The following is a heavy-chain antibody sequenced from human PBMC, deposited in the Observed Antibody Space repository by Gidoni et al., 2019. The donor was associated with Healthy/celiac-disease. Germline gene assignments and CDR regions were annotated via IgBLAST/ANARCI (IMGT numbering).Heavy chain of an antibody. Sequence: QVQLVESGGGVVQPGSSLSLSCAASGFTFSSYGMHWVRQAPGKGLEWVAVISYEGSNKYYADSVKVRFTISRDNSKNTLYLQMNSLRAEDTAVYYCAKPRLGDYVWGSYPLDYWGQGTLVTVSS. J-gene: IGHJ4*02. CDR3: AKPRLGDYVWGSYPLDY. V-gene: IGHV3-30*18. CDR2: ISYEGSNK. CDR1: GFTFSSYG. D-gene: IGHD3-16*02.